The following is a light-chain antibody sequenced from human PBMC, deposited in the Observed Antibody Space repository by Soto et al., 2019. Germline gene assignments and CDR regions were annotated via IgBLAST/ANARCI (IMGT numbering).Light chain of an antibody. CDR3: CSYAGSSTGV. Sequence: QSALTQPASVSGSPGQSITISCTGTSSDVGSYNLVSCYQQHPGKAPKLMIYEGSKRPSGVSNRFSGSKSGNTASLTISGLQAEDEADYYCCSYAGSSTGVFGGGTKVTVL. V-gene: IGLV2-23*01. CDR1: SSDVGSYNL. CDR2: EGS. J-gene: IGLJ2*01.